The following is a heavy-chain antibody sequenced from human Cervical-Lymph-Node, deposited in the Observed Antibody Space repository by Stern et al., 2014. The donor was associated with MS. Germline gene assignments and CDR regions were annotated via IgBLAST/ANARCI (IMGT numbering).Heavy chain of an antibody. CDR2: VYYSGAT. CDR3: AKHACTGAACPFDL. D-gene: IGHD2-8*02. Sequence: QVQLQESGPGLVKPSDTLSLTCAVSGDSISSYTHYWAWIRQPPGNGLEWIGVVYYSGATYYNRSLKIRVTISVDTSNKHFSLGLNSVTAADTAVYYCAKHACTGAACPFDLWGQGTLVTVSS. CDR1: GDSISSYTHY. V-gene: IGHV4-39*01. J-gene: IGHJ4*02.